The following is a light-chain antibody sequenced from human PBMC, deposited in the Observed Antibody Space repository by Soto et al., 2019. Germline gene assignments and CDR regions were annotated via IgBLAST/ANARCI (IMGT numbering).Light chain of an antibody. V-gene: IGKV1-33*01. CDR1: QDIRKY. J-gene: IGKJ3*01. CDR2: GAS. Sequence: DIQMTPFPSSLSASVGDRVTITCQASQDIRKYLNWYQQKPGRAPKLLIYGASNLETGVPSRFSGSGYGTDFIFTISSLQPEDVATYYCQRYDNLPPFTFGPGTKVAIK. CDR3: QRYDNLPPFT.